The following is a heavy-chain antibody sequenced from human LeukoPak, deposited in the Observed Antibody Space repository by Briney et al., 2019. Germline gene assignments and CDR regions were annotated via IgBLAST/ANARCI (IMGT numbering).Heavy chain of an antibody. Sequence: RASETLSLTCTVSGGSISSSSYYWGWIRQPPGKGLEWIGSIYYSGSTHHNPSLKSRVTISIDTSKNQFSLKLSSVTAADTAVYYCARYYYYMDVWGKGTTVTVSS. V-gene: IGHV4-39*07. CDR1: GGSISSSSYY. CDR3: ARYYYYMDV. CDR2: IYYSGST. J-gene: IGHJ6*03.